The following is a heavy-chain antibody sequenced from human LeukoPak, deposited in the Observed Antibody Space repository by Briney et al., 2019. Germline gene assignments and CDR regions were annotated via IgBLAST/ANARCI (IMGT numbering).Heavy chain of an antibody. V-gene: IGHV4-39*07. CDR1: GGSISSSSYY. CDR2: IYYSGST. Sequence: PSETLSLTCTVSGGSISSSSYYWGWIRQPPGKGLEWIGSIYYSGSTYYNPSLKSRVTVSVDTSKNQFSLKLSSVTAADTAVYYCARLVGVFDFRNLVDFWGQGTLVTVSS. CDR3: ARLVGVFDFRNLVDF. J-gene: IGHJ4*02. D-gene: IGHD3/OR15-3a*01.